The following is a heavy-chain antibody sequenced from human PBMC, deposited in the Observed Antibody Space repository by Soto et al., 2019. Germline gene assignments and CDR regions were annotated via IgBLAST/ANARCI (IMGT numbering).Heavy chain of an antibody. CDR3: AKESIALNPLLWFGGLETDSARWYGMDV. CDR2: ISGSGGST. D-gene: IGHD3-10*01. Sequence: GGSLRLSCAASGFTFSSYAMSWVRQAPGKGLEWVSAISGSGGSTYYADPVKGRFTISRDNSKNTLYLQMNSLRAEDTAVYYCAKESIALNPLLWFGGLETDSARWYGMDVWGQGTTVTVSS. J-gene: IGHJ6*02. V-gene: IGHV3-23*01. CDR1: GFTFSSYA.